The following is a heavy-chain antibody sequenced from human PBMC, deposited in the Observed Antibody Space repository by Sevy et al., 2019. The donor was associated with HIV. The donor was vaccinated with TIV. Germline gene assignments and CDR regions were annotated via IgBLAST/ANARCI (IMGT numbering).Heavy chain of an antibody. CDR3: AREEWLGRERVNDY. CDR2: IKQDGSEK. Sequence: GGSLRLSCAASGFTFSSYWMSWVRQAPGKGLEWVANIKQDGSEKYYVDSVKGRFTISRDNAKNSLYLQMNSLRAEDTAVYHCAREEWLGRERVNDYWGQGTLVTVSS. CDR1: GFTFSSYW. V-gene: IGHV3-7*01. D-gene: IGHD5-12*01. J-gene: IGHJ4*02.